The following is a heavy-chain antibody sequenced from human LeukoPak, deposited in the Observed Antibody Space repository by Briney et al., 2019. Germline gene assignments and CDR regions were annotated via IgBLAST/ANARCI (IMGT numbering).Heavy chain of an antibody. CDR3: ASTYSGSWSVPWFDP. J-gene: IGHJ5*02. V-gene: IGHV3-23*01. CDR1: GFTFSTYA. CDR2: ISGSGGST. Sequence: PGGSLRLSCAASGFTFSTYAMSWVRQAPGKGLEWVSTISGSGGSTYYADSVKGRFTISRDNSKNTLYLQMNSLRPEDTAVYYCASTYSGSWSVPWFDPWGQGTLVTVSS. D-gene: IGHD6-13*01.